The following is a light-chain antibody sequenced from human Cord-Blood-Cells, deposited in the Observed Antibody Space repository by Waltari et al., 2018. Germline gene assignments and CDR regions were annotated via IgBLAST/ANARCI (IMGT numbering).Light chain of an antibody. CDR3: QQYYSTPYT. CDR2: WAS. V-gene: IGKV4-1*01. CDR1: QSVLYSSNNNNY. Sequence: DIVMTQSPDSLAVSLGERATINCKSSQSVLYSSNNNNYLAGYQQKPGHPPKLLIYWASTRESGVPDRFSGSGSGTDFTLTISSLQAEDVAVYYCQQYYSTPYTFGQGTKLEIK. J-gene: IGKJ2*01.